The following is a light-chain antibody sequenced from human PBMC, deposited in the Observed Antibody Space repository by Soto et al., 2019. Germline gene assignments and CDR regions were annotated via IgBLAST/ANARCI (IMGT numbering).Light chain of an antibody. CDR1: SSNIGAGND. CDR2: GNN. V-gene: IGLV1-40*01. J-gene: IGLJ1*01. Sequence: QSVPTQPPSGSGAPGQRVTISCTGSSSNIGAGNDVQWYQQLPGTAPKLLIFGNNNRPSGVPDRFAGSKSGTSASLAISGLQAEDEADYYCQSYDSSLRGYVFGTGTKLTVL. CDR3: QSYDSSLRGYV.